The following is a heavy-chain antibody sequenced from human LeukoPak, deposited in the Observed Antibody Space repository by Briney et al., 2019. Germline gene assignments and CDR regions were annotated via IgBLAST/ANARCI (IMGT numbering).Heavy chain of an antibody. D-gene: IGHD6-19*01. Sequence: GGSLRLSCAASGFAFSDYYMSWIRQAPGKGLGWVSYISSSGSTIYYADSVKGRFTISRDNAKNSLYLQMNSLRAEDTAVYYCAKERSGWEEVDAFDIWGQGTMVTVSS. V-gene: IGHV3-11*01. CDR3: AKERSGWEEVDAFDI. J-gene: IGHJ3*02. CDR2: ISSSGSTI. CDR1: GFAFSDYY.